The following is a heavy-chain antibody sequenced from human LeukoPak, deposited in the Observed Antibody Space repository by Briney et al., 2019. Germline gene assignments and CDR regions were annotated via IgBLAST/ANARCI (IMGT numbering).Heavy chain of an antibody. V-gene: IGHV3-48*03. J-gene: IGHJ4*02. Sequence: GGSLRLSCAASGFTFSSYEMNWVRQAPGKGLEWVSYISTSGSTKYYADSVKGRFTISRDKAKNSVYLQMNSLRAEDTAVYYCARRGYDPWDLDYWGQGTLVTVSS. CDR3: ARRGYDPWDLDY. CDR2: ISTSGSTK. CDR1: GFTFSSYE. D-gene: IGHD5-12*01.